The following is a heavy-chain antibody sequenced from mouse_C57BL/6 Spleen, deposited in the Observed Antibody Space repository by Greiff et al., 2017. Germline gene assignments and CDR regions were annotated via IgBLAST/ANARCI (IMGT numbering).Heavy chain of an antibody. J-gene: IGHJ3*01. CDR3: ARRDSSGYKEFAY. V-gene: IGHV1-81*01. Sequence: QVQLQQSGAELARPGASVKLSCKASGYTFTSYGISWVKQRTGQGLEWIGEIYPRSGNTYYNEKFKGKATLTADKSSSTAYMELRSLTSEDSAVYFCARRDSSGYKEFAYWGQGTLVTVSA. CDR2: IYPRSGNT. D-gene: IGHD3-2*02. CDR1: GYTFTSYG.